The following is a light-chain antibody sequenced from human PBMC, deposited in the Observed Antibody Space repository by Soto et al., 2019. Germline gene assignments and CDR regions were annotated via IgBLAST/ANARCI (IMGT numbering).Light chain of an antibody. Sequence: QSALTQPASVSGSPGQSITISCTGTSSDVGRYNLVSWYQHHPGKAPKLLIYEVTKRPSGVSNRFSGSQSGNTASLTVSGLQAEDEADYYCCSYEGSSTSLVFGGGTKLTVL. J-gene: IGLJ2*01. CDR3: CSYEGSSTSLV. V-gene: IGLV2-23*02. CDR2: EVT. CDR1: SSDVGRYNL.